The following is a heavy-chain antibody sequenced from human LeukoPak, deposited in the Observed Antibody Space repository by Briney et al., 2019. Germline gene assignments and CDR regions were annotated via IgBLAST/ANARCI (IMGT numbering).Heavy chain of an antibody. J-gene: IGHJ4*02. Sequence: PGGSLRLSCAASGFTFSSYSMNWVRQAPGKGLEWVSYISSSSSTIYYADSVKGRFTISRDNAKNSLYLQMNSLRAEDTAVYYCAREVFVENSGSYYGFFDYWGQGTLVTVSS. D-gene: IGHD1-26*01. CDR1: GFTFSSYS. CDR3: AREVFVENSGSYYGFFDY. CDR2: ISSSSSTI. V-gene: IGHV3-48*01.